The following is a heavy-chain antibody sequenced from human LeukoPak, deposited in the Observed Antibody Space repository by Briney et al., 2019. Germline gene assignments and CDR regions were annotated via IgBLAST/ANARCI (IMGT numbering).Heavy chain of an antibody. J-gene: IGHJ6*04. D-gene: IGHD3-10*01. CDR2: ISSSSSYR. CDR1: GFTFSSYS. CDR3: ARDPYGSGSYSFAYYYYYYGMDV. V-gene: IGHV3-21*01. Sequence: GGSLRLSCAASGFTFSSYSMNWVRQAPGKGLEWVSSISSSSSYRYYADAVKGRCTISRDNAKNSLYLQMNSLRAEDTAVYYCARDPYGSGSYSFAYYYYYYGMDVWGKGTTVTVSS.